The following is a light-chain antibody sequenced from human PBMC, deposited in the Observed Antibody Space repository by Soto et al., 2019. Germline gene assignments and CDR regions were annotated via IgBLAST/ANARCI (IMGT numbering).Light chain of an antibody. CDR1: SSDVGAYNY. CDR3: SAWDDSLRGPV. CDR2: EVS. V-gene: IGLV2-8*01. J-gene: IGLJ1*01. Sequence: QSVLTQPASVSGSPGQSVAISCSGTSSDVGAYNYVSWYQQHPGKAPKLLLSEVSNRPSGVPDRFSGSKSGTSASLAVSGLRSEDEADYYCSAWDDSLRGPVFGTGTKVTVL.